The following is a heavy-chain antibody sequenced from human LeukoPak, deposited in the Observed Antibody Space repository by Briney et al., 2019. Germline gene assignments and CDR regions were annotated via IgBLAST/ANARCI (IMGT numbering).Heavy chain of an antibody. CDR1: GGSISSYY. CDR2: IYYSGST. V-gene: IGHV4-59*01. J-gene: IGHJ6*04. D-gene: IGHD6-13*01. Sequence: PSETLSLTCTVPGGSISSYYWSWIRQPPGKGLEWIGYIYYSGSTNYNPSLKSRVTISVDTSKSQFSLKLSSVTAADTAVYYCARGSSSWYLTSYYYYGMDVWGKGTTVTVSS. CDR3: ARGSSSWYLTSYYYYGMDV.